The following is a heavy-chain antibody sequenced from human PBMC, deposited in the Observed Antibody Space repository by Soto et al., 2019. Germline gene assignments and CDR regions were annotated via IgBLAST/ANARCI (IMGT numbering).Heavy chain of an antibody. Sequence: QVQLQESGPGLVKPSQTLSLTCTVSGGSISRDDYYLSWIRQPPGKVLEWIGYISYSGNTYSKSSLQSQVALSLDPSKNQFSLKLISVTASDTAVYSCARASTVTTAATFDSWGQGALVXVSS. CDR1: GGSISRDDYY. CDR2: ISYSGNT. CDR3: ARASTVTTAATFDS. J-gene: IGHJ4*02. V-gene: IGHV4-30-4*01. D-gene: IGHD4-17*01.